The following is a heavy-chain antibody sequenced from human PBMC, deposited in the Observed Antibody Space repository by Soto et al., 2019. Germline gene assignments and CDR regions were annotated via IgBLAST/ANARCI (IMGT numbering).Heavy chain of an antibody. CDR1: GFTFSSYD. CDR2: IGTAGDT. J-gene: IGHJ3*02. CDR3: ARGYYYDSSGYYLHDAFDI. V-gene: IGHV3-13*01. Sequence: EVQLVESGGGLVQPGGSLRLSCAASGFTFSSYDMHWVRQATGKGLEWVSAIGTAGDTYYPGSVKGRFTISRENAKNSLYLLMNILRAEDTAVYYCARGYYYDSSGYYLHDAFDIWGQGTMVTVSS. D-gene: IGHD3-22*01.